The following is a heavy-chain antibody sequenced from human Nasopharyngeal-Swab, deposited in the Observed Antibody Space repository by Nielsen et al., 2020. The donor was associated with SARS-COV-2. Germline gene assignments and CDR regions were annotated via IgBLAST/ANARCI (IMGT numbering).Heavy chain of an antibody. V-gene: IGHV3-7*01. J-gene: IGHJ5*02. CDR2: IKQDGSEK. CDR3: ARVLVPAARHGNWFDP. Sequence: VREAPGKGLEWVANIKQDGSEKYYVDPVKGRFTISRDNAKNSLYLQMNSLRAEDTAVYYCARVLVPAARHGNWFDPWGQGTLVTVSS. D-gene: IGHD2-2*01.